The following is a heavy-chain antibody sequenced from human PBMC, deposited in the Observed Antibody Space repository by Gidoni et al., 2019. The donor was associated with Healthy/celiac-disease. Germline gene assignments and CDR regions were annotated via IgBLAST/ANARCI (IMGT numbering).Heavy chain of an antibody. D-gene: IGHD6-13*01. CDR2: MNPNSGNT. CDR3: ARDQQLAQYYYYGMDV. CDR1: GYTFTSYD. Sequence: QVQLVQSGAEVKKPGASVKVSCKASGYTFTSYDINWVRQATGQGLEWMGWMNPNSGNTGYARKFQGRVTMTRNTSISTDYMELSSLRSEDTAVYYCARDQQLAQYYYYGMDVWGQGTTVTVSS. J-gene: IGHJ6*02. V-gene: IGHV1-8*01.